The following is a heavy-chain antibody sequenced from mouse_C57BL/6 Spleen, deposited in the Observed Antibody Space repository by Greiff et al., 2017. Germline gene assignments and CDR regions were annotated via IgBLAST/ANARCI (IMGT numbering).Heavy chain of an antibody. Sequence: QVQLQQPGAELVKPGASVTLSCKASGYTFTSYWMQWVKQRPGQGLEWIGEIDPSASYTNYNQKFKGKATLTVDTSSSTAYMQLSSLTSEDSAVYYYARKGGYYEAMDYWGQGTSVTVSS. D-gene: IGHD2-3*01. CDR2: IDPSASYT. CDR1: GYTFTSYW. J-gene: IGHJ4*01. CDR3: ARKGGYYEAMDY. V-gene: IGHV1-50*01.